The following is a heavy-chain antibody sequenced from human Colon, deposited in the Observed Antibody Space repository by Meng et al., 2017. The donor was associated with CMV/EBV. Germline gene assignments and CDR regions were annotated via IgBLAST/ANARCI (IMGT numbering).Heavy chain of an antibody. CDR1: GFTFSSFA. Sequence: VVASGGGLVKPGGSLRLSCAVSGFTFSSFAMNWVRQAPGKGLEWVSSINSNSNHIYYADSVKGRFTISRDNAKNSLYLQINNLRAEDTAIYYCARDIADSNSFDSWGQGTLVTVSS. J-gene: IGHJ5*01. CDR3: ARDIADSNSFDS. CDR2: INSNSNHI. D-gene: IGHD2-15*01. V-gene: IGHV3-21*01.